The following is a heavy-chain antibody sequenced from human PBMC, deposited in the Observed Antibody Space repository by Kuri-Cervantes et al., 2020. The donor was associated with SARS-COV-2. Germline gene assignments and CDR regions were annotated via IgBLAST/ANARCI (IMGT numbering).Heavy chain of an antibody. V-gene: IGHV3-21*01. Sequence: GGSLRLSCAASGFTFSAFTISWVRQAPGKGLEWVSSISSSSYIYYADSVKGRFTISRDNAKNSLYLQMNSLRAEDTAVYYCARDGRSGTVTEVDWFDPWGQGTLVTVSS. CDR2: ISSSSYI. CDR1: GFTFSAFT. D-gene: IGHD4-11*01. CDR3: ARDGRSGTVTEVDWFDP. J-gene: IGHJ5*02.